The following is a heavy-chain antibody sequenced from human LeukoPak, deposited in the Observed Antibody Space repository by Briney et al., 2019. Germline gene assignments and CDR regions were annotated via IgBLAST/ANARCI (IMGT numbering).Heavy chain of an antibody. D-gene: IGHD3-22*01. J-gene: IGHJ3*02. V-gene: IGHV1-18*01. CDR1: CYTFPSYG. CDR2: ISAYNGNT. Sequence: ASVKVSCKASCYTFPSYGISWVRQAPGQGLEWMGWISAYNGNTNYAQKLQGRVTMTTDTSTSTAYMELRSLRSDDPAVYYCARPHYDGWVGAFDIWGQGTMVTVSS. CDR3: ARPHYDGWVGAFDI.